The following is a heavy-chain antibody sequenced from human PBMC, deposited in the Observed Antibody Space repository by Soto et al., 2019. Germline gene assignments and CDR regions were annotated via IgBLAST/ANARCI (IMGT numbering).Heavy chain of an antibody. V-gene: IGHV4-39*01. D-gene: IGHD2-2*01. CDR1: GDSITSSRYY. CDR2: IYYSGST. Sequence: QLVLQESGPGVVKPSETLSLTCSVSGDSITSSRYYWGWIRQTPQTGLEWIGSIYYSGSTFYNPSLKSRVTVSVDTSKKQFSLRLTSVSAADTYLYFCARQTASIVRQGDFDYWGQGTLVTVSS. J-gene: IGHJ4*02. CDR3: ARQTASIVRQGDFDY.